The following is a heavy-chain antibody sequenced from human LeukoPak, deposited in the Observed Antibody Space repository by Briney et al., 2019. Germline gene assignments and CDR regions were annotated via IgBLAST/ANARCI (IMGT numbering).Heavy chain of an antibody. V-gene: IGHV3-9*01. CDR3: VKDLRAVNYYGMDV. Sequence: GGSLRLSCAVSGFTFEEYAMHWVRQAPGKGLEWVSGISWNGGSIGYTDSVRGRFTISRDNAKNSLYLQMNSLRAEDTAVYYCVKDLRAVNYYGMDVRGQGTTVIVSS. J-gene: IGHJ6*02. D-gene: IGHD6-19*01. CDR2: ISWNGGSI. CDR1: GFTFEEYA.